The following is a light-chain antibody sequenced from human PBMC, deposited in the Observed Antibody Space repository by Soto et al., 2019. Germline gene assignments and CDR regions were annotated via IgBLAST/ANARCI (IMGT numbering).Light chain of an antibody. CDR2: GAS. CDR1: QSVSSSY. J-gene: IGKJ5*01. CDR3: QQRGDWPPT. V-gene: IGKV3D-20*02. Sequence: EIVMTQSPATLSVSPGERATLSCRASQSVSSSYLAWYQQKPGQAPRLLIYGASTRATGIPARFSGSGSGTDFTLTISSLEPEDFAVYYCQQRGDWPPTFGQGTRLEIK.